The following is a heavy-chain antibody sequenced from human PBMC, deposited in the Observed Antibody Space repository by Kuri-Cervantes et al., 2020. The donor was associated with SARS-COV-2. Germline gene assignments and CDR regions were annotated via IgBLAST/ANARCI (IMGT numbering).Heavy chain of an antibody. J-gene: IGHJ3*02. CDR3: ARTSNRITIFGVVIIHDAFDI. CDR1: GGSLSGSY. V-gene: IGHV4-34*01. Sequence: SETLSLTCAIYGGSLSGSYWSWIRQSPGKRLEWIGEVNHNGGANYNPSLRSRVTISVDPSKAQFSLKLSSVTAADTAVYYCARTSNRITIFGVVIIHDAFDIWGQGTMVTVSS. D-gene: IGHD3-3*01. CDR2: VNHNGGA.